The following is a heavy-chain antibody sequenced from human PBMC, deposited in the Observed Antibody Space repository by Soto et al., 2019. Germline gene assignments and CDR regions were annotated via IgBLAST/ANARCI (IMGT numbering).Heavy chain of an antibody. CDR3: XXXXXXXXXXXXXXSLDWYFDL. J-gene: IGHJ2*01. V-gene: IGHV3-23*01. CDR2: ISGSGGST. Sequence: EVQLLESGGGLVQPGGSLRLSCAASGFTFSSYAMSWVRQAPGKGLEWVSAISGSGGSTYYADSVKGRFTISRDNSKNTLYLQMNSLXXXXXXXXXXXXXXXXXXXXXXXXSLDWYFDLWGRGTLVTVSS. CDR1: GFTFSSYA.